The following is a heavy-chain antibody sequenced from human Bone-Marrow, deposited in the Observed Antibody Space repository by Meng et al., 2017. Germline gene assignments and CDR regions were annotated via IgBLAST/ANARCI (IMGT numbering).Heavy chain of an antibody. CDR2: IKQDGREK. CDR1: GFTFSSYW. Sequence: GGSLRLSCAASGFTFSSYWMSWVRQAPGKGLEWVANIKQDGREKYYVDSVKGRFTISRDSAKNSLYLQMNSRRAEDTAVYYCARVTRPHYPFDYSNYEYYYGMDVWGQGTTVTVSS. V-gene: IGHV3-7*01. D-gene: IGHD4-11*01. CDR3: ARVTRPHYPFDYSNYEYYYGMDV. J-gene: IGHJ6*02.